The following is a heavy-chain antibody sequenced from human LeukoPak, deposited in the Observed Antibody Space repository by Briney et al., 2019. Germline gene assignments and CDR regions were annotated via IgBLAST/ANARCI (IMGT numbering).Heavy chain of an antibody. D-gene: IGHD3-10*01. J-gene: IGHJ4*02. Sequence: SVKVSCKASGGTFSSYAISWVRQAPGQGLEWMGGIIPIFGTANYAQKLQGRVTMTTDTSTSTAYMELRSLRSDDTAVYYCALWFGEYLDYWGQGTLVTVSS. CDR1: GGTFSSYA. CDR2: IIPIFGTA. CDR3: ALWFGEYLDY. V-gene: IGHV1-69*05.